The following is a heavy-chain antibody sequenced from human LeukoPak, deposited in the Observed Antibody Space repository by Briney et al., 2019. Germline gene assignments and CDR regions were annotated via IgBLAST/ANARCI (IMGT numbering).Heavy chain of an antibody. CDR1: GFTFSDYY. Sequence: GGSLRLSCAASGFTFSDYYMSWIRQAPGKGLEWVSYISSSGSTIHYADSVKGRFTISRDNSKNTLYLQMNSLRAEDTAVYYCARTDSSGYYGSVDYWGQGTLVTVSS. CDR2: ISSSGSTI. V-gene: IGHV3-11*04. D-gene: IGHD3-22*01. J-gene: IGHJ4*02. CDR3: ARTDSSGYYGSVDY.